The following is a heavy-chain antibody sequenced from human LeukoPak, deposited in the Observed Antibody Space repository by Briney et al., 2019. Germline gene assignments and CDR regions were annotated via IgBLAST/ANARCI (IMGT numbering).Heavy chain of an antibody. J-gene: IGHJ4*02. D-gene: IGHD4-17*01. V-gene: IGHV4-59*08. CDR1: GGSISRYY. Sequence: PSETLSLTCSVSGGSISRYYWSWIRQPPGKGLEWIGYIFYSGSTNYNPSLKSRVTISVDTSKNQFSLKLSSVTAADTALYYCARLGDYGDVDYWGQGTLVTVSS. CDR2: IFYSGST. CDR3: ARLGDYGDVDY.